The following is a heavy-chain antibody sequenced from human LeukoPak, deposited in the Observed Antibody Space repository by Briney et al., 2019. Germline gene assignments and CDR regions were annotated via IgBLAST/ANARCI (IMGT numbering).Heavy chain of an antibody. CDR1: GYTFTSYD. CDR2: MNPNSGNT. CDR3: ARDGRHWEWLVLTNYYYYMDV. Sequence: GASVKVSCKASGYTFTSYDINWVRQATGQGLEWMGWMNPNSGNTGYAQKFQGRVTMTRNTSISTAYMELSSLRSDDTAVYYCARDGRHWEWLVLTNYYYYMDVWGKGTTVTISS. V-gene: IGHV1-8*01. J-gene: IGHJ6*03. D-gene: IGHD6-19*01.